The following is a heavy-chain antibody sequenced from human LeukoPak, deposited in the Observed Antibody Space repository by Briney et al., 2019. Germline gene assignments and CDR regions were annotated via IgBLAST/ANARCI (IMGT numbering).Heavy chain of an antibody. V-gene: IGHV3-13*01. D-gene: IGHD6-13*01. CDR1: GFTFSTYD. J-gene: IGHJ4*02. CDR3: ARDPDLYIAAAGGGDY. CDR2: IDTAGDT. Sequence: PGGSLRLSCAASGFTFSTYDMHWVRQITGKGLEWVSAIDTAGDTYYPGSVKGRFTISRANAENSFYLQMNSLRAGDTAVYYCARDPDLYIAAAGGGDYWGQGTLVTVSS.